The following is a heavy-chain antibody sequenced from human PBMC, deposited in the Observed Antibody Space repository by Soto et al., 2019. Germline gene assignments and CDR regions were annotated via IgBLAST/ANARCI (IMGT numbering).Heavy chain of an antibody. D-gene: IGHD3-22*01. CDR1: GGSISSGDYY. CDR3: ARTYYYDSSGYVLDY. CDR2: IYYSGST. J-gene: IGHJ4*02. V-gene: IGHV4-30-4*01. Sequence: PSEPLSLTCTVSGGSISSGDYYWSWIRQPPGKGLEWIGYIYYSGSTYYNPSLKSRVTISVDTSKNQFSLKLSSVTAADTAVYYCARTYYYDSSGYVLDYWGQGTLVTVSS.